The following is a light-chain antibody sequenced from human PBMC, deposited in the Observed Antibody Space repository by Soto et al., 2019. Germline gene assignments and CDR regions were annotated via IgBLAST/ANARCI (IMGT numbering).Light chain of an antibody. CDR3: QQSYSTPRT. CDR2: AAS. J-gene: IGKJ1*01. V-gene: IGKV1-39*01. Sequence: DIQMTQYPSSLSASVGDTVTITCRASQSISSYLIWYQQKPGKAPNLLIYAASSLQSGVPSRFSGSGSGTDFTLTISSLQPEDFATYYCQQSYSTPRTFGQGTKVEIK. CDR1: QSISSY.